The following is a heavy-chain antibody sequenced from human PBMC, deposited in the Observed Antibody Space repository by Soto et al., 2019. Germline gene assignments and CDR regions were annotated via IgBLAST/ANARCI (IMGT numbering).Heavy chain of an antibody. D-gene: IGHD4-17*01. V-gene: IGHV3-73*01. CDR1: GFTFSGSA. Sequence: SGGSLRLSCAASGFTFSGSAMHWVRQASGKGLEWVGRIRSKANSYATAYAASVKGRFTISRDDSKNTAYLQMNSLKTEDTAVYYCTRRRDYGDAPSYYYGMDVWGQGTTVTVSS. CDR3: TRRRDYGDAPSYYYGMDV. CDR2: IRSKANSYAT. J-gene: IGHJ6*02.